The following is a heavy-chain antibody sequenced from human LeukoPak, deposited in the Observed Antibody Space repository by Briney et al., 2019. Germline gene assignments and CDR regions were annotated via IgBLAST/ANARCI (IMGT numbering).Heavy chain of an antibody. CDR3: ARTAYYDILTQGANGMGV. J-gene: IGHJ6*02. CDR1: GGSISSGGYY. D-gene: IGHD3-9*01. CDR2: IYHSGST. V-gene: IGHV4-30-2*01. Sequence: SQTLSLTCTVSGGSISSGGYYWSWIRQPPGKGLEWIGYIYHSGSTYYNPSLKSRVTISVDRSKNQFSLKLSSVTAADTAVYYCARTAYYDILTQGANGMGVWGQGTTVTVSS.